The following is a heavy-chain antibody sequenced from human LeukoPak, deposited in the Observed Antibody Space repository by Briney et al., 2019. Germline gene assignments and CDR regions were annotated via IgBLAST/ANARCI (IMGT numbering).Heavy chain of an antibody. J-gene: IGHJ4*02. D-gene: IGHD3-22*01. CDR1: GGTFNSYA. CDR3: ARDPGYYDVSGYYHYYFDY. CDR2: IIPILAIA. Sequence: SVKVSCKASGGTFNSYAISWVRQAPGQGLEWMGRIIPILAIANHTQKFQGRVTITADKSTSTAYMELSSLRSEDTAVYYCARDPGYYDVSGYYHYYFDYWGQGTLVTVSS. V-gene: IGHV1-69*04.